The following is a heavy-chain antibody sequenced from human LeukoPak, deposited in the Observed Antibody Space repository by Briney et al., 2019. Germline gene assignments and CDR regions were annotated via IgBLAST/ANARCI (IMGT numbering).Heavy chain of an antibody. CDR2: INNSGGGT. J-gene: IGHJ4*02. CDR1: GFTFSSYA. CDR3: AKDEYSSGWYWVY. Sequence: GGSLRLSCAASGFTFSSYAMTWVRQAPGKGLEWVSAINNSGGGTYYVGSVKGRFTISRDNSKNTLYLQMNSLRAEDTAVYYCAKDEYSSGWYWVYWGQGTLVTVSS. D-gene: IGHD6-19*01. V-gene: IGHV3-23*01.